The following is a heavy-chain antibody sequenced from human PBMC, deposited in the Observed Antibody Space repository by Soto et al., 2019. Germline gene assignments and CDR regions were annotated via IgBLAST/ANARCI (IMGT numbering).Heavy chain of an antibody. Sequence: QVQLVQSGAEVKKPGASVKVSCKASGYTFTSTAISWVRQAPGQGLEWMGWIRSYNGDVKYAQNLQGRVTMTTDTSTSTAYMELWSLRSDDTAVYYCARHGDYGDYEHWGQGTLVTVSS. CDR2: IRSYNGDV. CDR1: GYTFTSTA. V-gene: IGHV1-18*01. D-gene: IGHD4-17*01. CDR3: ARHGDYGDYEH. J-gene: IGHJ4*02.